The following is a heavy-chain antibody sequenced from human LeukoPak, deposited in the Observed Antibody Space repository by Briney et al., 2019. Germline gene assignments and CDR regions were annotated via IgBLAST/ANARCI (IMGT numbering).Heavy chain of an antibody. Sequence: PSETLSLTCAVSGGSISSGGYSWSWIRQPPGKGLEWIGYIYQSGSTYYNPSLKSRVTISVDRSKNQFSLKLSSVTAADTAVYYCARGPHYYGSGSYRTYNWFDPWGQGTLVTVSS. CDR3: ARGPHYYGSGSYRTYNWFDP. CDR1: GGSISSGGYS. V-gene: IGHV4-30-2*01. CDR2: IYQSGST. J-gene: IGHJ5*02. D-gene: IGHD3-10*01.